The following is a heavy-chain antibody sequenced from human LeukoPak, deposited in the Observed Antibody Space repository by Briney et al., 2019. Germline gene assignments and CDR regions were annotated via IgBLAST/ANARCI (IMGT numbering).Heavy chain of an antibody. Sequence: GGSLRLSCAASGFTFSSYWMSWVCQAPGKGLEWVANIKQDGSEKYYVDSVKGRFTISRDNAKNSLYLQMNSLRAEDTAVYYCASELYYYDSSGYSPPEVYWGQGTLVTVSS. D-gene: IGHD3-22*01. J-gene: IGHJ4*02. V-gene: IGHV3-7*01. CDR1: GFTFSSYW. CDR3: ASELYYYDSSGYSPPEVY. CDR2: IKQDGSEK.